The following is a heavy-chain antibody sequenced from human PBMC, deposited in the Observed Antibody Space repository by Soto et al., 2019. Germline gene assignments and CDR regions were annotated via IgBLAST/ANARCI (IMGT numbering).Heavy chain of an antibody. CDR3: ARDMVYGSGSYIDY. J-gene: IGHJ4*02. CDR1: GGSISSGGYY. Sequence: SETLSLTCTVSGGSISSGGYYWSWIRQHPGKGLEWIGYIYYSGSTYYNPSLKSRVTISVDTSKNQFSLKLSSVTAADTAVYYCARDMVYGSGSYIDYWGQGTLVTVSS. D-gene: IGHD3-10*01. CDR2: IYYSGST. V-gene: IGHV4-31*03.